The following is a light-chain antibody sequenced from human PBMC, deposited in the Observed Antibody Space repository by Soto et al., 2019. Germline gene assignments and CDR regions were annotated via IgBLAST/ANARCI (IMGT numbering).Light chain of an antibody. V-gene: IGKV3-15*01. CDR2: GAA. CDR3: QQYFEWPPMT. J-gene: IGKJ1*01. CDR1: ENVLSY. Sequence: ETVMTQSPATLSVSPGERATLSCRASENVLSYLAWYQQKPGQPPRLLISGAATRATDIPARFSGSGSGTEFTLTISSLQSEDSGIYYCQQYFEWPPMTFGQGTKVDIK.